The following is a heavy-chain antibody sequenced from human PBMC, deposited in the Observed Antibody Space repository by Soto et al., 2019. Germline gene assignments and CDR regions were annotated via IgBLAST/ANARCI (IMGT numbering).Heavy chain of an antibody. CDR1: GYTVTSYD. D-gene: IGHD3-16*01. CDR3: ARLKQDYAVA. Sequence: QVQLVQSGAEVKKPGASVKVSCKASGYTVTSYDINWVQLATGQGLEWMGWMNPNSGNTAYAQKFQGRVTMTRNTSISTAYMELSSLRSEDTAVYYCARLKQDYAVAWGQGTLVTVSS. CDR2: MNPNSGNT. V-gene: IGHV1-8*01. J-gene: IGHJ5*02.